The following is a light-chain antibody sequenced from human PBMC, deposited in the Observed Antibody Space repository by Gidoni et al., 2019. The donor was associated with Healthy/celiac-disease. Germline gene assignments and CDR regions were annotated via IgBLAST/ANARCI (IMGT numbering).Light chain of an antibody. CDR3: NSRDSSGNHLGV. J-gene: IGLJ2*01. V-gene: IGLV3-19*01. CDR1: SLRSYY. Sequence: SSELTQDPAVSVALGKTVRITCQGDSLRSYYASWYQQKPGQAPVLVIYGKNYRPSGIPDRFSCSSSGNTASVTITGAQAEDEADYYCNSRDSSGNHLGVFGGGSKMTVL. CDR2: GKN.